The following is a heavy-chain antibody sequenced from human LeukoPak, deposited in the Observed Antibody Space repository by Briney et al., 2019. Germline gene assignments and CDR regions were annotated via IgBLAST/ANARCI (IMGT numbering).Heavy chain of an antibody. D-gene: IGHD5-12*01. J-gene: IGHJ6*02. CDR1: GYTFTSYG. CDR3: ARDGERGCSGYDRTYYYYGMDV. Sequence: ASVKVSCKASGYTFTSYGISWVRQAPGQGLEWMGWISAYNGNTNYAQKLQGRVTMTTDTSTSTAYMELRSLRSDDTAVYYCARDGERGCSGYDRTYYYYGMDVWGQGTTVTVSS. CDR2: ISAYNGNT. V-gene: IGHV1-18*01.